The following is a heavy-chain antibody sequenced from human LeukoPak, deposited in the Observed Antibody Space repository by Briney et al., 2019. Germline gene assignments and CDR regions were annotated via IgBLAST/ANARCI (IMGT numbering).Heavy chain of an antibody. Sequence: GGSLRLSCVASGFTFTNYWMSWVRQAPGKGLVWVSRINSDGSSTTYADSVKGRLTISRDNAKSTLYLQMNSLRGEDTAVYYCGRESSVGAHRAFDYWGQGTLVTVSS. CDR1: GFTFTNYW. D-gene: IGHD1-26*01. CDR2: INSDGSST. J-gene: IGHJ4*02. CDR3: GRESSVGAHRAFDY. V-gene: IGHV3-74*01.